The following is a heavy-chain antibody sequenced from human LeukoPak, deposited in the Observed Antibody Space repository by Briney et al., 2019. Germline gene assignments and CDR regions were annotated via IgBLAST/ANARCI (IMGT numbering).Heavy chain of an antibody. D-gene: IGHD2-2*01. V-gene: IGHV3-30-3*01. CDR2: ISYDGSNK. CDR3: AKDLSIVVVPAGAFDY. J-gene: IGHJ4*02. Sequence: GGSLRLSCAASGFTFSSFAMHWVRQAPGKGLEWVAVISYDGSNKYYADSVKGRFTISRDNSKNTLYLQMNSLRAEDTAVYYCAKDLSIVVVPAGAFDYWGQGTLVTVSS. CDR1: GFTFSSFA.